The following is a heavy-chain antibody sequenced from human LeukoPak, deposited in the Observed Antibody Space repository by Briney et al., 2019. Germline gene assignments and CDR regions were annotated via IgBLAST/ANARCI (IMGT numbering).Heavy chain of an antibody. D-gene: IGHD4-17*01. Sequence: SETLSLTCTVSGDSISSGGYSWRWIRQHPGKGLEWIVYIYYSGSTYYNPSLKSRVTISVDTSKNQFSLKLSSVTAADTAVYYCARDDMRDGDSSSWFDPWGQGTLVTVSS. CDR3: ARDDMRDGDSSSWFDP. CDR2: IYYSGST. V-gene: IGHV4-31*03. CDR1: GDSISSGGYS. J-gene: IGHJ5*02.